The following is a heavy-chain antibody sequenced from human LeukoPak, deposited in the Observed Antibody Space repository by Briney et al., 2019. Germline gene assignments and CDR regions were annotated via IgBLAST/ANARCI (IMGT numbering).Heavy chain of an antibody. V-gene: IGHV4-39*01. J-gene: IGHJ4*02. CDR1: SGSISSTSYY. Sequence: SETLSLTCTASSGSISSTSYYWGWIRQPPGKGLEWIGSSYYTGSTYYNPSLKSRVTISVDTSKNQFSLRLSSVTATDTAVYYCATHSSVYGSGSYLHCWGQGTLVTVSS. D-gene: IGHD3-10*01. CDR3: ATHSSVYGSGSYLHC. CDR2: SYYTGST.